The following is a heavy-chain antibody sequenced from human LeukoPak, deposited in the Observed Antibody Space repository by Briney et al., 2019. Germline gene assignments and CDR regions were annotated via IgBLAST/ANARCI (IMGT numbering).Heavy chain of an antibody. V-gene: IGHV1-2*02. J-gene: IGHJ6*02. CDR1: GGTFSSYT. D-gene: IGHD2-2*01. CDR2: INPNSGGT. Sequence: ASVKVSCKASGGTFSSYTISWVRQAPGQGLEWMGRINPNSGGTNYAQKFQGRVTMTRDTSISTAYMELSRLRSDDTAVYYCASEPAAMAEVDYYYGMDVWGQGTTVTVSS. CDR3: ASEPAAMAEVDYYYGMDV.